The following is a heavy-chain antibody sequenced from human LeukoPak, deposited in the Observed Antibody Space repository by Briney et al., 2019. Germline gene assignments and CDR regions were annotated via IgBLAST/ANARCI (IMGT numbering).Heavy chain of an antibody. V-gene: IGHV3-7*01. CDR1: GFTFTTYW. J-gene: IGHJ4*02. Sequence: GGSLRLSCAASGFTFTTYWMSWARQALGKGLEWVANIKQDGSGKYYVDSVKGRFIISRDNAISSLYLQLNSLRAEDTAVYYCARGGGNFDYWGQGTLVTVSS. CDR3: ARGGGNFDY. CDR2: IKQDGSGK. D-gene: IGHD3-16*01.